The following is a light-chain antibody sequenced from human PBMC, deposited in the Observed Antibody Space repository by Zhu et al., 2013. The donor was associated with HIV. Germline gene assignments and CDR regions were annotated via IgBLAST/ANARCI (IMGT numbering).Light chain of an antibody. Sequence: EIELTQSPATLSLSPGERATLSCRASQSISSYLAWYQQKPGQAPRLLIYDASNRATGIPARFSGSGSGTDFTLTISSLEPEDFAVYYCQQRSNWPPFTFGGGT. V-gene: IGKV3-11*01. CDR3: QQRSNWPPFT. CDR2: DAS. J-gene: IGKJ4*01. CDR1: QSISSY.